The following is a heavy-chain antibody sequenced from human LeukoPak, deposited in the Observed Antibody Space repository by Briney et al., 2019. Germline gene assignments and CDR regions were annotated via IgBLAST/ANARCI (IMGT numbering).Heavy chain of an antibody. CDR1: GGSISSYY. V-gene: IGHV4-59*01. J-gene: IGHJ5*02. CDR3: AGAKGWHNSGWPGFAP. Sequence: SETLSLTCTVSGGSISSYYWNWIRQPPGEGLEWIGHIHNSGSTSYNPSLKGRVTISVDTSKNQLSLKLSSVTAADTAVYYCAGAKGWHNSGWPGFAPWGQGTLVTVSS. CDR2: IHNSGST. D-gene: IGHD6-19*01.